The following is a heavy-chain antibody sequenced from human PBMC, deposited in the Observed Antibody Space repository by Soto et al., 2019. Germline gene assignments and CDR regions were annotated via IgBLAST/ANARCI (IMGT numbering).Heavy chain of an antibody. Sequence: PGGSLRLSCAASGFTFSSYAMNWVRQAPGKGLEWVAGISFSGGVTFYAEPVKGRFTISRDNSENTLYLQMNSLSADDTALYYCVRSPQWAPLGMFDFWGQGTLVTVSS. D-gene: IGHD1-26*01. CDR1: GFTFSSYA. CDR2: ISFSGGVT. CDR3: VRSPQWAPLGMFDF. V-gene: IGHV3-23*01. J-gene: IGHJ4*02.